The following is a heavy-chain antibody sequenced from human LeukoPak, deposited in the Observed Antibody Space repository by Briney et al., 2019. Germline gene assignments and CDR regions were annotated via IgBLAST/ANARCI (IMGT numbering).Heavy chain of an antibody. CDR1: GYSFTNYW. CDR3: ARLPTRDLDY. J-gene: IGHJ4*02. V-gene: IGHV5-51*01. CDR2: IYPGDSET. Sequence: GESLKISCKGSGYSFTNYWGGWGGQMPRKRLEWMGIIYPGDSETRYSPSFQGQVTISADKSISTAYLQWSSLKASDTAIYYCARLPTRDLDYWGQGTLVTVSS.